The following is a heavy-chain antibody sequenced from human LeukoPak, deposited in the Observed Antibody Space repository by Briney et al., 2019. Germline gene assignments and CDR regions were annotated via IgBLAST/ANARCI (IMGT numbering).Heavy chain of an antibody. CDR2: IIPILGIA. CDR1: GGTFSSYA. CDR3: ARGRVGATRSDYYYYGMDV. V-gene: IGHV1-69*04. Sequence: GASVKVSCKASGGTFSSYAISWVRQAPGQGLEWMGRIIPILGIANYAQKFQGRVTITADKSTSTAYMELSSLRSEDTAVYYCARGRVGATRSDYYYYGMDVWGQGTAATVSS. D-gene: IGHD1-26*01. J-gene: IGHJ6*02.